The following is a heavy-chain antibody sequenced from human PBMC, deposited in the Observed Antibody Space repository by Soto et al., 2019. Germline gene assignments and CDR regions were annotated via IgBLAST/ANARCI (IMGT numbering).Heavy chain of an antibody. CDR2: VYPGDSAT. D-gene: IGHD6-19*01. CDR3: ARRVAVAGSAWWFDP. CDR1: GYDFVTYW. V-gene: IGHV5-51*01. Sequence: PGESLKICCKSSGYDFVTYWIGWVRQMPGKGLEWMGIVYPGDSATRYSPSFQGQVTISADKSINTAYLQWSSLKASDTGIYYCARRVAVAGSAWWFDPWGQGTQVTVSS. J-gene: IGHJ5*02.